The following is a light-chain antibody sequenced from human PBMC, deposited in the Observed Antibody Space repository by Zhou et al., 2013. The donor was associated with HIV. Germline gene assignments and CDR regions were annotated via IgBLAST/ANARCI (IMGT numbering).Light chain of an antibody. Sequence: EIVLTQSPDTLSLSTGERATLSCRASQSVGYFLAWYQQRPGQPPRLLIYDASNRATGIPARFSGSGSGTDFTLTISSLQLEDFASYYCQQSSSLLVTFGQGTRLDIK. CDR2: DAS. V-gene: IGKV3-11*01. J-gene: IGKJ5*01. CDR3: QQSSSLLVT. CDR1: QSVGYF.